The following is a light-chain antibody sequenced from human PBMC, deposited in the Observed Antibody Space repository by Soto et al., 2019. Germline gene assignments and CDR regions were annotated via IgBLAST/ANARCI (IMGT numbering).Light chain of an antibody. CDR2: EAS. J-gene: IGLJ1*01. V-gene: IGLV2-23*01. CDR3: CSYAGDKTYV. Sequence: QSALTQPASVSGSPGQSITISCTVTGSDVRTYNLVSWYQQHPGKVPKLIIYEASKRPSGVSNRFSGSQPGNTASLTVSGLQAEDEADYYCCSYAGDKTYVFGSGTKVNV. CDR1: GSDVRTYNL.